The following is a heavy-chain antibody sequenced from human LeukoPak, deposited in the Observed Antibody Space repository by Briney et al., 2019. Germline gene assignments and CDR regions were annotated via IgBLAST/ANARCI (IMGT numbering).Heavy chain of an antibody. V-gene: IGHV3-23*01. J-gene: IGHJ4*02. D-gene: IGHD2-2*01. CDR1: GFTFSSYA. CDR3: AKRRDTVVVPAAIDY. CDR2: ISGSGGST. Sequence: GGSLRLSCAASGFTFSSYAMIWVRHAPGKGLEWVSAISGSGGSTYYADSVKGRFTISRDNSKNTLYLQMSSLRAEDTAVYYCAKRRDTVVVPAAIDYWGQGTLVTVSS.